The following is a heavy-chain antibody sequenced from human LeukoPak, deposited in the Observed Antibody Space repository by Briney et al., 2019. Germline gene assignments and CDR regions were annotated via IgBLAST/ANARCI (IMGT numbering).Heavy chain of an antibody. J-gene: IGHJ4*02. V-gene: IGHV4-34*01. CDR3: ARSAGTWRQKYFDY. CDR2: INHSGST. CDR1: GGSFSGYY. D-gene: IGHD6-13*01. Sequence: PSETLSLTCAVYGGSFSGYYWSWIRQPPGKGLEWIGEINHSGSTNYNPSLKSRVTISVDTSKNQFSLKPSSVTAADTAVYYCARSAGTWRQKYFDYWGQGTLVTVSS.